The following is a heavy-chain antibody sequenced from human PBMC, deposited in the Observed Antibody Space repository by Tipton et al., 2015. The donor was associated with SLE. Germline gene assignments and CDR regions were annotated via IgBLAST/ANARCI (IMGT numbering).Heavy chain of an antibody. CDR1: GYSISSGYR. V-gene: IGHV4-38-2*02. J-gene: IGHJ4*02. Sequence: TLSLTCSVSGYSISSGYRWGWIRQSPGKGLEWIGSVHHSGSTYYTPSLKSRVAISVDKSKNQFSLKVNFVTAADTAVYYCARDAGPRDYFDFWGQGTLVTVSS. CDR2: VHHSGST. CDR3: ARDAGPRDYFDF.